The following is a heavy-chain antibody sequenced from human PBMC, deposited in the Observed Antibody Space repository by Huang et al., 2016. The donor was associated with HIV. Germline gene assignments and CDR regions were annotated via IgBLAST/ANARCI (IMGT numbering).Heavy chain of an antibody. J-gene: IGHJ5*01. Sequence: QVQLVESGGGVVQPGGSLRLSCAASGFTFRTYGMHWVRQAPGKGLEWVAFIRDDGSNRYYVNSVKGRFTISRDNSKNTLYLQMNSLRAEDTAVYYCAKDYQDWFDPWGQGTLVTVSS. D-gene: IGHD3-16*02. CDR3: AKDYQDWFDP. CDR1: GFTFRTYG. CDR2: IRDDGSNR. V-gene: IGHV3-30*02.